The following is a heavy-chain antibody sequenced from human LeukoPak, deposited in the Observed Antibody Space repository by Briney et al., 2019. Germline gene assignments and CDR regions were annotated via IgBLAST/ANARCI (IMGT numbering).Heavy chain of an antibody. V-gene: IGHV3-74*01. CDR2: INSDGSST. J-gene: IGHJ5*02. CDR1: GFTFSNYW. Sequence: GGSLRLSCVASGFTFSNYWMHWVRQAPGKGLVWVSRINSDGSSTSYADSVKGRFTISRDNAKNTLYLQMNSLRAEDTAVYYCARDRLELRGYNWFDPWGQGTLVTVSS. CDR3: ARDRLELRGYNWFDP. D-gene: IGHD1-7*01.